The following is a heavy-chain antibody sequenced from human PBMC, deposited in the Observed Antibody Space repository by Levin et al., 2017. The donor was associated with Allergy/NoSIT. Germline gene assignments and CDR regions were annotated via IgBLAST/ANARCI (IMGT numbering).Heavy chain of an antibody. J-gene: IGHJ3*02. CDR3: ATRRDYYDSSGYDAFDI. CDR1: GYTFTGYY. CDR2: INPNSGGT. D-gene: IGHD3-22*01. Sequence: ASVKVSCKASGYTFTGYYMHWVRQAPGQGLEWMGWINPNSGGTNYAQKFQGRVTMTRDTSISTAYMELSRLRSDDTAVYYCATRRDYYDSSGYDAFDIWSQGTMVTVSS. V-gene: IGHV1-2*02.